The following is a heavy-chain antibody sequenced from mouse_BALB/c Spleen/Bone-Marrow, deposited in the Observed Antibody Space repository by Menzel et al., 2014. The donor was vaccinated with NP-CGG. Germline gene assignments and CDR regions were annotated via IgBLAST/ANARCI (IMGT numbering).Heavy chain of an antibody. J-gene: IGHJ1*01. CDR1: GYTFTIYW. CDR3: ARRNYYGSHYWYFDV. Sequence: QVQLKDSGAELVKPGASVKLSCKASGYTFTIYWMHWVKQRPGQGLEWIGEIDPSDSDANYNQKFKGKATLTVDKSSTTAYIQLSSLTSEDSAVYYCARRNYYGSHYWYFDVWGAGTTVTVSS. CDR2: IDPSDSDA. V-gene: IGHV1-69*02. D-gene: IGHD1-1*01.